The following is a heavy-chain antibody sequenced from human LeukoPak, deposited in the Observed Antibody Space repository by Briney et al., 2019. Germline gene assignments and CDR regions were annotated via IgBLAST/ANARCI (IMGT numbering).Heavy chain of an antibody. CDR2: MNSDGSTT. Sequence: PGGSLRLSCAASGFTFSSYWMHWVRQAPGKGLVWVSRMNSDGSTTNYADSVKGRFTISRDNAKNTLYLQMNSLRVEDTAVYYCARARYNWNDDYWGQGTLVAVSS. CDR1: GFTFSSYW. CDR3: ARARYNWNDDY. J-gene: IGHJ4*02. D-gene: IGHD1-1*01. V-gene: IGHV3-74*01.